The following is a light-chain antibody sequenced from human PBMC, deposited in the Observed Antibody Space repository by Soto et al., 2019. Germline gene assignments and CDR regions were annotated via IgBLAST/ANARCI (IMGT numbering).Light chain of an antibody. CDR3: CSYAGSYTFYV. CDR2: DVN. J-gene: IGLJ1*01. V-gene: IGLV2-11*01. CDR1: SSDVGGYDY. Sequence: QSALTQPRSVSGSPGQSVTISCTGTSSDVGGYDYVSWYQQHPGKAPKLMIFDVNQRPSGVPDRFSGSKSGNTASLTISGLQADDAADYYCCSYAGSYTFYVFGVGTKVTVL.